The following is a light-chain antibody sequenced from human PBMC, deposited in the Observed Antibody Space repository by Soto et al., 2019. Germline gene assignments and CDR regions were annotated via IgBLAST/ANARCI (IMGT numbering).Light chain of an antibody. CDR2: AAS. CDR3: QQSYSSPPT. Sequence: DIQMTQSPSSLSASVGDRVIITCRASQSISSYLHWYQQKPGKAPKLLIYAASSLQSGVPSRFSGSGSGTDFTLSISSLQPEDFATYYCQQSYSSPPTFGGGTKVEIK. V-gene: IGKV1-39*01. J-gene: IGKJ4*01. CDR1: QSISSY.